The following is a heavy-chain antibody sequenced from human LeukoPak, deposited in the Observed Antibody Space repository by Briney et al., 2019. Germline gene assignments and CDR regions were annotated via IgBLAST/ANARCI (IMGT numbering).Heavy chain of an antibody. J-gene: IGHJ4*02. Sequence: SETLSLTCTVSGGSVSNGNYYWSWLRQPPGKALEWIGYIYYSGDTNYNPSLEGRVTISVDTSKNHFSVKLSSVTAADTAVYYCARSQNYYGSGDYWSQGTLVTVSS. V-gene: IGHV4-61*03. CDR1: GGSVSNGNYY. D-gene: IGHD3-10*01. CDR3: ARSQNYYGSGDY. CDR2: IYYSGDT.